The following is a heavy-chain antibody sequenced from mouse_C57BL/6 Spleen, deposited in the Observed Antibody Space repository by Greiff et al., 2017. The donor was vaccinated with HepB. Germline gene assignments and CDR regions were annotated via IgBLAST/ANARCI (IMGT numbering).Heavy chain of an antibody. CDR3: ARGYYGANYFDY. D-gene: IGHD1-1*01. Sequence: QVQLQQPGAELMRPGSSVKLSCKASGYTFTSYWMHWVKQRPIQGLEWIGNIDPSDSETHYNQKFKDKATLTVDKSSSTAYMQLSSLTSEDSAVYYCARGYYGANYFDYWGQGTTLTVSS. V-gene: IGHV1-52*01. CDR1: GYTFTSYW. J-gene: IGHJ2*01. CDR2: IDPSDSET.